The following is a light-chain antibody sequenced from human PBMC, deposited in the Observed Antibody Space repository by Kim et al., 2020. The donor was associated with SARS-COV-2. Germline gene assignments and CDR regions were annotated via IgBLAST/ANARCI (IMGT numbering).Light chain of an antibody. Sequence: SYELTQPPAVSVSPGQTASITCSGDKLGHRYVSWYQQKPGQSPELVIYEDKKRPSGIPERFSGSNSGNTATLTISGTQAMDEADYYCQAWDTDTNTGVFG. CDR2: EDK. J-gene: IGLJ1*01. CDR3: QAWDTDTNTGV. CDR1: KLGHRY. V-gene: IGLV3-1*01.